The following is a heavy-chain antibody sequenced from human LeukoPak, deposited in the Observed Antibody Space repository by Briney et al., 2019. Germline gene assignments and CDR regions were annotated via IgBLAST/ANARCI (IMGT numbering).Heavy chain of an antibody. CDR2: FDPEDGQK. V-gene: IGHV1-24*01. D-gene: IGHD2/OR15-2a*01. CDR3: ATTFRATDDDYYGMDV. Sequence: ASAKVSCKVSGYSATQLSMHWVRQIPGKGLEWMGGFDPEDGQKIYAQKFQGRVTMTDYTSTDTAYIEVSGLRSDDTAVYFCATTFRATDDDYYGMDVWGQGTTVTVSS. J-gene: IGHJ6*02. CDR1: GYSATQLS.